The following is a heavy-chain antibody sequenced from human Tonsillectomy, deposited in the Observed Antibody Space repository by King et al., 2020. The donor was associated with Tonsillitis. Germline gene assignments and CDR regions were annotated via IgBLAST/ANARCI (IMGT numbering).Heavy chain of an antibody. D-gene: IGHD3-10*01. CDR1: GFTFSTYD. V-gene: IGHV3-21*01. J-gene: IGHJ3*01. Sequence: QLVQSGGGLVKPGGSLRLSCAASGFTFSTYDMSWVRHAPGKGLEWVSSISGSSSFKYYADSVEGRVTISRDNAKNSLHLQMNRLRAADTAVYYCAREGDGFVGGFDVWGRGTMVTVSS. CDR3: AREGDGFVGGFDV. CDR2: ISGSSSFK.